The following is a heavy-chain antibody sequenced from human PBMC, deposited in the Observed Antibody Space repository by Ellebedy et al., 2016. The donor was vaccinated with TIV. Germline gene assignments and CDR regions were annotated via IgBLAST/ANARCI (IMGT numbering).Heavy chain of an antibody. J-gene: IGHJ4*02. Sequence: GESLKISCAASGFTFSPYAMNWVRQAPGKGLEWVSFISGSSLTKNYADSVKGRLTISRNNANNSLYLQMNSLRADDMAVYYCARVSDGDYNPHFDNWGQGTLVTVSS. CDR1: GFTFSPYA. D-gene: IGHD4-17*01. V-gene: IGHV3-48*04. CDR2: ISGSSLTK. CDR3: ARVSDGDYNPHFDN.